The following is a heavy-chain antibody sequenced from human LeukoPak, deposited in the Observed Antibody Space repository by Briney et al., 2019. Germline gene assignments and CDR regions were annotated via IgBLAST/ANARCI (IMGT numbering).Heavy chain of an antibody. CDR2: INHSGST. D-gene: IGHD3-16*02. V-gene: IGHV4-34*01. CDR3: ARAYDYVWGSYRYKPYFDY. Sequence: PSETLSLTCAVYGGSFSGYYWSWIRQPPGKGLEWIGEINHSGSTNYNPSLKSRVTISVDTSKNQCSLKLSSVTAADTAVYYCARAYDYVWGSYRYKPYFDYWGQGTLVTVSS. J-gene: IGHJ4*02. CDR1: GGSFSGYY.